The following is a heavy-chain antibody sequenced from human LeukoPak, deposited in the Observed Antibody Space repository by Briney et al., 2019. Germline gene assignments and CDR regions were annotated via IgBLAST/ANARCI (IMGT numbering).Heavy chain of an antibody. V-gene: IGHV3-48*03. Sequence: GGSLRLSCAASGFTFSSYEMNWVRQAPGKGLEWVSYISSSGSTIYYADSVKGRFTISRDNAKNSLYLQMNSLRAEDTAVYYCARDRGNQRGYYYYYMDVWGKGTTVTASS. CDR2: ISSSGSTI. D-gene: IGHD1-14*01. CDR1: GFTFSSYE. CDR3: ARDRGNQRGYYYYYMDV. J-gene: IGHJ6*03.